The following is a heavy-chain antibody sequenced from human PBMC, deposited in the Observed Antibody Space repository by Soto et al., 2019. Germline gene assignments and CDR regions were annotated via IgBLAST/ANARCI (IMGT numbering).Heavy chain of an antibody. CDR1: GLTFSTYS. Sequence: PGGSLRLSCVGSGLTFSTYSINWVRQAPGKGLEWVSSISSRSDIYYADSVKGRFTISRDNAKNSVSLQMNSLRAEDTAVYYCVREYTAWPLAYGLDVWGQGTTVTVSS. V-gene: IGHV3-21*01. CDR2: ISSRSDI. D-gene: IGHD2-2*02. CDR3: VREYTAWPLAYGLDV. J-gene: IGHJ6*02.